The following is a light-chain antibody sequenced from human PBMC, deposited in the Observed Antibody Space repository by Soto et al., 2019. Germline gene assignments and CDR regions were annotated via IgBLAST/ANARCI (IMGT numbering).Light chain of an antibody. CDR1: QSVSGN. Sequence: EIVMTQSPATLSVSPGERATLSCRASQSVSGNLAWYQQKPGQAPRLLIYGASTRATGIPARFSGSGSGTEVTLTISSLQSEDFAVYYCHQYNNWPPMTFGPGTKVDVK. J-gene: IGKJ3*01. V-gene: IGKV3-15*01. CDR3: HQYNNWPPMT. CDR2: GAS.